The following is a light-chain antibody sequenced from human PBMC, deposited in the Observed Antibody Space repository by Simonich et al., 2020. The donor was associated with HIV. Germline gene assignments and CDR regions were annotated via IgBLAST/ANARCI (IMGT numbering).Light chain of an antibody. CDR3: QQYYSTPIT. CDR2: WAS. CDR1: QSVLYSSNNKNY. J-gene: IGKJ5*01. Sequence: DIVMTQSPDSLVVSLGERATINCKSSQSVLYSSNNKNYLAWYQQNPGHPPKLLIYWASTREFGVPDRFSGSGSGTDFTLTISSLQAEDVAVYYCQQYYSTPITFGQGTRLEIK. V-gene: IGKV4-1*01.